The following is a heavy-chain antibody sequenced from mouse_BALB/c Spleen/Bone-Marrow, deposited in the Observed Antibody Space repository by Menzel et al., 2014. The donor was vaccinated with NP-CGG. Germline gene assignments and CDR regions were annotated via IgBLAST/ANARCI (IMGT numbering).Heavy chain of an antibody. D-gene: IGHD4-1*01. Sequence: QVQLKQSGAELARPGASVKMSCKASGYTFTSYTMHWVKQRPGQGLEWIGYINPSSGYTNYNQKFKDKATLTADKSSSTAYIQLSSLTSEDSAVYYCARERNWDSFAYWGQGTLVTVSA. CDR2: INPSSGYT. V-gene: IGHV1-4*01. CDR1: GYTFTSYT. J-gene: IGHJ3*01. CDR3: ARERNWDSFAY.